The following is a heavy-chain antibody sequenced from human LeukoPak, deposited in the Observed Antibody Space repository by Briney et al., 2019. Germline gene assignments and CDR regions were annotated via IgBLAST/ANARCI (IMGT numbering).Heavy chain of an antibody. Sequence: ASVKVSCKASGYTFTGYYMHWVRQAPGQGLEWMGIINPSGGSTSYAQKFQGRVTMTRDMSTSTVYMELSSLRSEDTAVYYCARDDGGGSYPSWIDYWGQGTLVTVSS. CDR1: GYTFTGYY. CDR3: ARDDGGGSYPSWIDY. V-gene: IGHV1-46*01. CDR2: INPSGGST. D-gene: IGHD1-26*01. J-gene: IGHJ4*02.